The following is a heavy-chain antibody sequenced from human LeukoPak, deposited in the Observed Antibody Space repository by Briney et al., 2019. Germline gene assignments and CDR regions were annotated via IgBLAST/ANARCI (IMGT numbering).Heavy chain of an antibody. V-gene: IGHV3-7*01. CDR1: GFTFSSYW. Sequence: GGSLRLSCVASGFTFSSYWMSWVRQAPGKGLEWVANIKQDGSEKYYVGSVKGRFTISRDNAKKSLYLQMNSLRAEDTAAYYCATYGYWGQGTLVTVSS. J-gene: IGHJ4*02. CDR3: ATYGY. D-gene: IGHD3-10*01. CDR2: IKQDGSEK.